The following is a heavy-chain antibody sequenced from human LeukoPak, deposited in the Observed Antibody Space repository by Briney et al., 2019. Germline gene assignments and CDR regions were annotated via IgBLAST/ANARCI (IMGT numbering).Heavy chain of an antibody. Sequence: GGSLRLSCVVSGFSFSAYIMNWVRQAPGKGLEWVASISSSSTNIHYADSVKGRFTISRDNAKKSLFLQMNSLRAEDTAVYYCASRGATLRFFDYWGQGTLVTVSS. CDR1: GFSFSAYI. D-gene: IGHD2-8*01. V-gene: IGHV3-21*01. J-gene: IGHJ4*02. CDR3: ASRGATLRFFDY. CDR2: ISSSSTNI.